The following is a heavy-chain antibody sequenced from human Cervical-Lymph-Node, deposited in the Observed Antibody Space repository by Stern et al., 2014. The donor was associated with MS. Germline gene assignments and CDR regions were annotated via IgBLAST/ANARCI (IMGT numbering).Heavy chain of an antibody. D-gene: IGHD2-15*01. V-gene: IGHV3-9*01. Sequence: EVQLVESGGGLVQPGRSLRLSCAASGFSFEDYAMHWVRQAPGKGLDWVAGISWNSGSIAYADSAKGRFTISRDNAKNSLYLQMHSLRLEDTALYYCVKDLGSIVVAIATTRELPYHYGMDVWGQGTTVTVSS. CDR1: GFSFEDYA. J-gene: IGHJ6*02. CDR2: ISWNSGSI. CDR3: VKDLGSIVVAIATTRELPYHYGMDV.